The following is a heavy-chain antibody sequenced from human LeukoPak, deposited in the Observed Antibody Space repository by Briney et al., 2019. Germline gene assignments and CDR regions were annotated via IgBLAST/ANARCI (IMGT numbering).Heavy chain of an antibody. CDR1: VFTFSSYG. V-gene: IGHV3-30*02. J-gene: IGHJ4*02. D-gene: IGHD6-13*01. CDR2: IRYDGSNK. Sequence: GGSLRLSXAASVFTFSSYGIHWVRQAPGKGLEWVAFIRYDGSNKYYADSVNGRFTISRDNSKNTLYVQMNSLRAEDTAVYYCAKDLDSSSWYSPVDHWGQGTLVTVSS. CDR3: AKDLDSSSWYSPVDH.